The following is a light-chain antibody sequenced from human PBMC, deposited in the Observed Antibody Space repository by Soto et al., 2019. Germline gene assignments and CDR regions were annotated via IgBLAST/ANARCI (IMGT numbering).Light chain of an antibody. Sequence: EIVLTQSPGTLSLSPGERATLSCRASQSVSSSYLAWYQQKPGQAPRLLIYGASSRATGIPDRFSGSGSGTDLHLTISRLEPEDFAGYCCQQYGRTFGQGTKVEIK. J-gene: IGKJ1*01. CDR1: QSVSSSY. CDR2: GAS. V-gene: IGKV3-20*01. CDR3: QQYGRT.